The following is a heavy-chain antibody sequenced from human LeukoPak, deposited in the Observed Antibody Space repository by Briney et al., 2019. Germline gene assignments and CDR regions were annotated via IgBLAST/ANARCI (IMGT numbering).Heavy chain of an antibody. CDR2: IYYSGST. J-gene: IGHJ4*02. CDR3: ARNRDGYNSFDY. Sequence: SETLSLTCTVSGGSISSTSSYWGWIRQPPGKGLEWIGSIYYSGSTYYNPSLKSRVTISVDTSKNHFSLKLSSVTAADTAVYCCARNRDGYNSFDYWGQGTLVTVSS. V-gene: IGHV4-39*07. D-gene: IGHD5-24*01. CDR1: GGSISSTSSY.